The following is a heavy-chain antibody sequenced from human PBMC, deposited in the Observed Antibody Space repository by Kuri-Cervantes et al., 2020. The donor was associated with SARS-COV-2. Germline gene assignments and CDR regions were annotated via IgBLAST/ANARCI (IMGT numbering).Heavy chain of an antibody. CDR3: ATGAANSYMDV. Sequence: GGSLRLSCGASGFSLTNYAIHWVRQAPGKGLEWVSVIWYDGKNEYYAGSVKGRFNISRDTSKNTVSLLMNSLRAEDTAMYYCATGAANSYMDVWGRGTTVT. J-gene: IGHJ6*03. CDR2: IWYDGKNE. V-gene: IGHV3-33*08. CDR1: GFSLTNYA. D-gene: IGHD3-10*01.